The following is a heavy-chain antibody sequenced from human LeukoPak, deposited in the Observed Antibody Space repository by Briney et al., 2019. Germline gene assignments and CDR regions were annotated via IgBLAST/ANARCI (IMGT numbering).Heavy chain of an antibody. V-gene: IGHV3-21*01. CDR2: ITSSSVYI. D-gene: IGHD3-22*01. CDR3: ARHVVAVGFDY. Sequence: GGSLRLSCAASGFIFSTYSMNWVRQAPGKGLEWVSSITSSSVYIYYADSVKGRFTISRDNAKNSLYLQMNSLRAEDTAVYYCARHVVAVGFDYWGQGTLVTVSS. J-gene: IGHJ4*02. CDR1: GFIFSTYS.